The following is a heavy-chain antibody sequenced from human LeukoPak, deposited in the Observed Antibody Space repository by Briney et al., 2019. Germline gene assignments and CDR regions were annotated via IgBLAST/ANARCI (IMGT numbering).Heavy chain of an antibody. Sequence: SGGSLRLSCAASGFTFNNYGMHWFRQAPGKGLEWVAVVSFDGSKKFYGDSVKGRFTISRDNAKNSLYLQMSNLRAEDTAVYFCARGGGLDVWGQGATVTVSS. V-gene: IGHV3-30*03. CDR1: GFTFNNYG. CDR3: ARGGGLDV. D-gene: IGHD3-16*01. CDR2: VSFDGSKK. J-gene: IGHJ6*02.